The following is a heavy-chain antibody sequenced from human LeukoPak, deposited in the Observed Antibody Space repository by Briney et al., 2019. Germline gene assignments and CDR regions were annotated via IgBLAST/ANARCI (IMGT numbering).Heavy chain of an antibody. J-gene: IGHJ6*03. CDR1: GFTFDDYA. D-gene: IGHD3-16*01. CDR2: ISWNSGSI. V-gene: IGHV3-9*01. CDR3: AKSPPPWDYYYMDV. Sequence: PGGSLRLSCAASGFTFDDYAMHWVRPAPGKGLEWVSGISWNSGSIGYADSVKGRFTISRDNAKNSLYLQMNSLRAEDTALYYCAKSPPPWDYYYMDVWGKGTTVTVSS.